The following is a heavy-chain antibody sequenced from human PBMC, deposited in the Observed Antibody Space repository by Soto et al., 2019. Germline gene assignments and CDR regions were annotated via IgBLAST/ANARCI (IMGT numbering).Heavy chain of an antibody. V-gene: IGHV4-34*01. CDR3: ASSSLYGMDV. J-gene: IGHJ6*02. CDR1: GVSFSDYY. Sequence: SETLSLTCAVYGVSFSDYYWSWIRQPPGKGLEWIGEINHSGSTNYNASLKSRLIISIDTSKNQFSLKVGSVTAADTAVYYCASSSLYGMDVWGQGTTVTVSS. CDR2: INHSGST.